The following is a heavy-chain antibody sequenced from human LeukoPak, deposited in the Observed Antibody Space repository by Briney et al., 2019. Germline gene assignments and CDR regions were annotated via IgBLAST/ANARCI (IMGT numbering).Heavy chain of an antibody. J-gene: IGHJ5*02. D-gene: IGHD3-10*01. CDR1: GFTFSSYW. V-gene: IGHV3-30*01. CDR2: ISHDGSNK. CDR3: ARDEFGGP. Sequence: QSGGSLRLSCAASGFTFSSYWMSWVRQAPGKGLEWVAVISHDGSNKYYADSVKGRFTISRDNSKNTLYLQMNSLRAEDTAVYYCARDEFGGPWGQGTLVTVSS.